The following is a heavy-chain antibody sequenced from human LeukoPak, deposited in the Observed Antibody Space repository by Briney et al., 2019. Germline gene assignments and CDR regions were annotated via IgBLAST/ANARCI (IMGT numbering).Heavy chain of an antibody. CDR1: GFTFSSYW. Sequence: GGSLRLSCAASGFTFSSYWMSWVRQAPGKGLEWVANIKQDGSEKYYVDSVKGRFTISRDNTKNSLYLQMNSLRAEDTAVYYCARDPIDYGDRIVESWGQGTLVTVSS. V-gene: IGHV3-7*01. CDR2: IKQDGSEK. CDR3: ARDPIDYGDRIVES. J-gene: IGHJ5*02. D-gene: IGHD4-17*01.